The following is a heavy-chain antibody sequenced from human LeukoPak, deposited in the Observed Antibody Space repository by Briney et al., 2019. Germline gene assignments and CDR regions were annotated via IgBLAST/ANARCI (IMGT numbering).Heavy chain of an antibody. CDR1: GFTFSSYA. D-gene: IGHD5-18*01. J-gene: IGHJ4*02. CDR3: ARDPGYSYGNPVDY. V-gene: IGHV3-30-3*01. Sequence: GRSLRLSCAASGFTFSSYAMHWVRQAPGKGLEWVAVISYDGSNKYYADSVKGRFTISRDNSKNTLYLQMNSLRAEDTAVYYCARDPGYSYGNPVDYWGQGTLVTVSS. CDR2: ISYDGSNK.